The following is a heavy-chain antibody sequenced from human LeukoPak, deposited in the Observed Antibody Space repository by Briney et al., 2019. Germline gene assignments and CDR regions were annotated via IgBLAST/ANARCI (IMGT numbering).Heavy chain of an antibody. V-gene: IGHV3-23*01. J-gene: IGHJ4*02. CDR1: GCTYSSYA. Sequence: GGSLRLSCAASGCTYSSYAMSWVRQTPSRGLEGVSPISGSDGCTYYADSVKGRFTNSKDNSKNTMYLQMNRLRADDTAVYYCAKDSTSAWAAYYFDYWGQGTLVTVSS. CDR2: ISGSDGCT. CDR3: AKDSTSAWAAYYFDY. D-gene: IGHD2-15*01.